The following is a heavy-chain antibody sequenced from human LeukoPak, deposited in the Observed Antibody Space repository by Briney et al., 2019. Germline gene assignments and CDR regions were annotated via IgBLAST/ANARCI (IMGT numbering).Heavy chain of an antibody. Sequence: GGSLRLSCAASVFAFSSYAMSWVRQAPGKGLEWVSAISGSGGSTYYADSAKGRFTISRDNSKYTLYLQMNSLRAEDTAVYYCAKNPHYYDSSGYYYLSWFDPWGQGTLVTVSS. CDR2: ISGSGGST. CDR3: AKNPHYYDSSGYYYLSWFDP. J-gene: IGHJ5*02. V-gene: IGHV3-23*01. D-gene: IGHD3-22*01. CDR1: VFAFSSYA.